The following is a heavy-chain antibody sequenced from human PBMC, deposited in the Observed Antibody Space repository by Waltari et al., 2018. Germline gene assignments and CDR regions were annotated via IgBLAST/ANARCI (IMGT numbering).Heavy chain of an antibody. Sequence: EVQLVETGGGLIQPGGSLRLSCAASGFTVSSNYMRWVRQAPGKGLEWVSVIDSGGRTYYAESWKGRFTISRDNSKNTLYLQINSLRAEDTAVYYCAIEPLTGDLAEFGYGGQGTLVTVSS. CDR1: GFTVSSNY. CDR2: IDSGGRT. J-gene: IGHJ4*02. V-gene: IGHV3-53*02. CDR3: AIEPLTGDLAEFGY. D-gene: IGHD7-27*01.